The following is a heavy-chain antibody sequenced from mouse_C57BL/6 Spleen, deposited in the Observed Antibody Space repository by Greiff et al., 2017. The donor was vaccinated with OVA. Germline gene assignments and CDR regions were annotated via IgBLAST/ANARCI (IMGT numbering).Heavy chain of an antibody. CDR1: GYTFTSYR. D-gene: IGHD3-3*01. J-gene: IGHJ1*03. Sequence: QVQLQQPGAELVRPGTSVKLSCKASGYTFTSYRMHWVKQRPGQGLEWIGVLDPSDLSPNYNQKFKGKATLTVDTSSSTAYMQLSSLTSEDSAVYYCARRAGDDYWYFDVWGTGTTVTVSS. CDR2: LDPSDLSP. V-gene: IGHV1-59*01. CDR3: ARRAGDDYWYFDV.